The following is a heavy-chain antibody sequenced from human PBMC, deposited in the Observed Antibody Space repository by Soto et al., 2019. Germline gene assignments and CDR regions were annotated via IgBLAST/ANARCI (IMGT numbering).Heavy chain of an antibody. V-gene: IGHV5-10-1*03. Sequence: EVQLVQFGAEVKKPGESLRISCKGSGYSCTSYWISWLRQMPGKGLEGMGRIDPSDSYPNYIPSFQVHVTISADKSISTAYLQWSILKASDTAMYYCARLPRDYYDSSGSHGMDVCGQGTTVTVSS. CDR3: ARLPRDYYDSSGSHGMDV. D-gene: IGHD3-22*01. J-gene: IGHJ6*02. CDR2: IDPSDSYP. CDR1: GYSCTSYW.